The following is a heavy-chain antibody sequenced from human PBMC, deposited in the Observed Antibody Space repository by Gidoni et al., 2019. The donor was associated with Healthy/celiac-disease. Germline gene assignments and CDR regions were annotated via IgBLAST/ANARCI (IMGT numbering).Heavy chain of an antibody. Sequence: QVQLQESGPGLVKPSETLSLTCPVSGGSISSYYWSWIRQPPGKGLEWIGYIYYSGSTNYNPSLKSRVTISVDTSKNQFSLKLSSVTAADTAVYYCARGRDKGPSKGYFQHWGQGTLVTVSS. CDR3: ARGRDKGPSKGYFQH. CDR2: IYYSGST. J-gene: IGHJ1*01. CDR1: GGSISSYY. D-gene: IGHD2-15*01. V-gene: IGHV4-59*01.